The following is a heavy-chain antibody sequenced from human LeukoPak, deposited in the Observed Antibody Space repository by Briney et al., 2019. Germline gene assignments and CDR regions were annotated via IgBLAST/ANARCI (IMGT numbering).Heavy chain of an antibody. J-gene: IGHJ4*02. D-gene: IGHD2-15*01. CDR1: GFTFNSYA. CDR3: AKGSGGSCYSGLDY. V-gene: IGHV3-23*01. Sequence: PGGSLRLSCAASGFTFNSYALTWVRQAPGKGLEWVSAISANGGTTFYAGSVRGRFTISRDSSKNTVYLQMNNLRAEDSALYFCAKGSGGSCYSGLDYWGQGTLLTVSS. CDR2: ISANGGTT.